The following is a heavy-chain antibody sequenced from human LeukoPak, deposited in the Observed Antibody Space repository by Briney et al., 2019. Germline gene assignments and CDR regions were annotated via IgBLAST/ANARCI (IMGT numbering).Heavy chain of an antibody. CDR3: ARDSSGPAAKTVRYNWFDP. J-gene: IGHJ5*02. CDR1: GGTFSSYA. D-gene: IGHD2-2*01. V-gene: IGHV1-69*13. CDR2: IIPIFGTA. Sequence: ASVKVSCKASGGTFSSYAISWVRQAPGQGLEWMGGIIPIFGTANYAQKFQGRVTITADESTSTAYMELSSLRSEDTAVYYCARDSSGPAAKTVRYNWFDPWGQGTLVTVSS.